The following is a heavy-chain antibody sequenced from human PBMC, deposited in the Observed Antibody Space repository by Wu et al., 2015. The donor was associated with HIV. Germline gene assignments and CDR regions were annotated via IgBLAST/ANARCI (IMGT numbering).Heavy chain of an antibody. CDR1: GGSFSSYA. CDR2: IIPIFGSA. V-gene: IGHV1-69*12. Sequence: QVQLVQSGAEVKKPGSSLKVSCKASGGSFSSYAVSWVRQAPGQGLEWMGGIIPIFGSANYAQELQGRVTITADESTSTAYMELSSLRSEDTAVYYCAREHISGRKYYFDYWGQGTLVSVSS. D-gene: IGHD2-21*01. CDR3: AREHISGRKYYFDY. J-gene: IGHJ4*02.